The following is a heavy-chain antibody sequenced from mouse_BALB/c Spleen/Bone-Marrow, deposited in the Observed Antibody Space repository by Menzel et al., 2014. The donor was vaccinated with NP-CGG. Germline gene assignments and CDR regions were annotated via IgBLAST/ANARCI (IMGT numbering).Heavy chain of an antibody. CDR2: ISSGSSTI. J-gene: IGHJ4*01. D-gene: IGHD1-1*01. V-gene: IGHV5-17*02. CDR3: ARGNYGFSFYYAMDY. Sequence: EVQVVESGGGLVQPGGSRKLSCAASGFTFSSFGMHWVRQAPEKGLEWVAYISSGSSTIYYADTVKGRFTISRDNPKNTLFLQMTSLRSEDTAMYYCARGNYGFSFYYAMDYWGQGTSVTVSS. CDR1: GFTFSSFG.